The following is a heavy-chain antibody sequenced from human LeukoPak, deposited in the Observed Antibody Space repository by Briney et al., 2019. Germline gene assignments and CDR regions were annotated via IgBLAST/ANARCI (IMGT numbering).Heavy chain of an antibody. CDR2: IIPIFGTA. D-gene: IGHD6-6*01. CDR3: ARGGGIAARPDNWFDP. Sequence: SVKVSCKASGYTFSSNDINWVRQATGQGLEWMGGIIPIFGTANYAQKFQGRVTITADESTSTAYMELSRLRSDDTAVYYCARGGGIAARPDNWFDPWGQGTLVTVSS. CDR1: GYTFSSND. V-gene: IGHV1-69*13. J-gene: IGHJ5*02.